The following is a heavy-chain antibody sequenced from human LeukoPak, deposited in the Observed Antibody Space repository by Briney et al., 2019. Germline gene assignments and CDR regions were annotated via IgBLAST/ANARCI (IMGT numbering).Heavy chain of an antibody. D-gene: IGHD6-13*01. CDR3: ARAQVYGAAAGTPPYFDY. CDR2: IGTAGDT. Sequence: GGSLRLSCAASGFTFSSYDMHWVRQATGKGLEWVSAIGTAGDTYYPGSVKGRFTISRENAKNSLYLQMNSLRAGDTAVYYCARAQVYGAAAGTPPYFDYWGQGTLVTVSS. CDR1: GFTFSSYD. V-gene: IGHV3-13*01. J-gene: IGHJ4*02.